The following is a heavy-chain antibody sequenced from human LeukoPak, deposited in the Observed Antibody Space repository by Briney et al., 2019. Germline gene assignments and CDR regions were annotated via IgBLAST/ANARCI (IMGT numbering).Heavy chain of an antibody. Sequence: GGSLRLSCAASGFTVSSNYMSWVRQAPGKGLEWVSVIYSGGSTYYADSVKGRFTISRHNSKNTLYLQMNSLRAEDTAVYYCARARYSYVPHYYYYGMDVWGQGTTVTASS. V-gene: IGHV3-53*04. CDR3: ARARYSYVPHYYYYGMDV. CDR1: GFTVSSNY. J-gene: IGHJ6*02. D-gene: IGHD5-18*01. CDR2: IYSGGST.